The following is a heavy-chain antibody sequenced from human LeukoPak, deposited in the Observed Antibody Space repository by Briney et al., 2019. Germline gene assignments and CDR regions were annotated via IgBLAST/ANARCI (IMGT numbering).Heavy chain of an antibody. Sequence: GGSLRLSCAASGFTFSNYAMHWVRQAPGKGLEWVAVIWYDGSNKYYGDSVKGRFTISRDNSKKTLYLQMNSLRAEDTAVYYCAKDRGSVAVAGLYYFDFWGQGTLVTVSS. CDR3: AKDRGSVAVAGLYYFDF. D-gene: IGHD6-19*01. CDR2: IWYDGSNK. J-gene: IGHJ4*02. CDR1: GFTFSNYA. V-gene: IGHV3-33*06.